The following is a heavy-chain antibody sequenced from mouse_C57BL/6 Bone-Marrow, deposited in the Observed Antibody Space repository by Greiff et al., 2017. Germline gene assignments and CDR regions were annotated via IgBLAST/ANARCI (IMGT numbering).Heavy chain of an antibody. D-gene: IGHD2-2*01. CDR1: GFTFSDYG. Sequence: EVKLLESWGGLVQPGGSLKLSCAASGFTFSDYGMAWVRQAPRKGPEWVAFISNLAYSIYYADTVTGRFTISRENAKNTLYLEMSSLRSEDTAMYYCARRGYGPYYAMDYWGQGTSVTVSS. CDR3: ARRGYGPYYAMDY. V-gene: IGHV5-15*01. CDR2: ISNLAYSI. J-gene: IGHJ4*01.